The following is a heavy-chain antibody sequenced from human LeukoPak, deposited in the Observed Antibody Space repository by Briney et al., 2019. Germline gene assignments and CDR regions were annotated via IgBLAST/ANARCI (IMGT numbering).Heavy chain of an antibody. CDR1: GGSISSGGYS. Sequence: SQTLSLTCAVSGGSISSGGYSWSWIRQPPGKGLEWIGYIYHSGSTYYNPSLKSRVTISVDRSKNQFSLKLSSVTAADTAVYYCARTRYGSGSYNYFDYWGQGTLVTVSS. CDR2: IYHSGST. D-gene: IGHD3-10*01. CDR3: ARTRYGSGSYNYFDY. J-gene: IGHJ4*02. V-gene: IGHV4-30-2*01.